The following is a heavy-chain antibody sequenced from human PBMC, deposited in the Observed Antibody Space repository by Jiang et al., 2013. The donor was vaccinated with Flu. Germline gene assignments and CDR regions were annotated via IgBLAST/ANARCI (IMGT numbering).Heavy chain of an antibody. CDR3: ARRGQGGGDLRIDS. CDR2: IYPGDSDT. J-gene: IGHJ4*02. V-gene: IGHV5-51*01. D-gene: IGHD2-21*02. Sequence: IYPGDSDTRYSPSFQGQVTISADKYINTAYLQWSSLKASDTAIYYCARRGQGGGDLRIDSWGQGVLVTVSS.